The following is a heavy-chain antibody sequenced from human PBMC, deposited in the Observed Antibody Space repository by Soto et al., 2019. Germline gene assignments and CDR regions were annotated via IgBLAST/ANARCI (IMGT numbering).Heavy chain of an antibody. CDR2: ISSSAIYI. CDR3: VRDGLDYYDTERLYFDK. CDR1: GFNFITYS. V-gene: IGHV3-21*01. J-gene: IGHJ4*02. Sequence: GGSLRLSCAASGFNFITYSLNWVRQAPGKGLEWVASISSSAIYIDYADSVEGRFTISRDNANSSLYLQMNSLRAEDTATYYCVRDGLDYYDTERLYFDKWCQGTLVTVSS. D-gene: IGHD3-22*01.